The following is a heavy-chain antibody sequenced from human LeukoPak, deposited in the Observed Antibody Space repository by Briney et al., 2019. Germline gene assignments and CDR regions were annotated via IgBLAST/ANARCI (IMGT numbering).Heavy chain of an antibody. Sequence: SETLSLTCTVSGGSISSYYWSWIRQPTGKGLEWIGYIYYSGSTNYNPSLKSRVTISVDTSKNQFSLKLSSVTAADTAVYYCARLSTNHNRIAAAGNDYWGQGTLVTVSS. CDR2: IYYSGST. V-gene: IGHV4-59*01. CDR1: GGSISSYY. CDR3: ARLSTNHNRIAAAGNDY. D-gene: IGHD6-13*01. J-gene: IGHJ4*02.